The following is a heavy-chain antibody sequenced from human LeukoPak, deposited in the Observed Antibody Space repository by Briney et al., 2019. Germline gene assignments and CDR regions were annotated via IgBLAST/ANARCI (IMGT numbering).Heavy chain of an antibody. CDR2: ISWKSGSI. J-gene: IGHJ4*02. Sequence: PGRSLRLSCAASGFTFDDYAMHWVRQAPGKGLEWVSGISWKSGSIGYADSVKGRFTISRDNAKNSLYLQMNGLRAEDTALYYCAKVGLYYDSSGYYDYWGQGTLVTVSS. D-gene: IGHD3-22*01. CDR1: GFTFDDYA. V-gene: IGHV3-9*01. CDR3: AKVGLYYDSSGYYDY.